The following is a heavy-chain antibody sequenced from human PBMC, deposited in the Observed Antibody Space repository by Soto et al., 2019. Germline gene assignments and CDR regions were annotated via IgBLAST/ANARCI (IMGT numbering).Heavy chain of an antibody. CDR2: IDWDDDK. Sequence: SGPTLVNPTQTLTLTCTFSGFPRRNSGMRVSWIRQPPGKALEWLARIDWDDDKFYSTSLRTRLTISKDTSKNQVVLTMTNMDPVDTATYYCAKTGIDGSWFDPWGQGTRVTVSS. CDR3: AKTGIDGSWFDP. V-gene: IGHV2-70*04. CDR1: GFPRRNSGMR. J-gene: IGHJ5*02. D-gene: IGHD1-26*01.